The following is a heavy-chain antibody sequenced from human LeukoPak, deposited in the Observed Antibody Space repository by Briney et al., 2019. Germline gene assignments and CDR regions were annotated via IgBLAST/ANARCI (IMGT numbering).Heavy chain of an antibody. J-gene: IGHJ4*02. CDR1: GFTFDDYA. V-gene: IGHV3-9*01. Sequence: GRSLRLSCAASGFTFDDYAMHWVRQVPGKGLEWVSGISWHSDSIGYADSVKGRFTISRDNAKNSLYLQMNSLRAEDTALYYCAKADITMVRGPIVRWGQGTLVTVSS. CDR2: ISWHSDSI. CDR3: AKADITMVRGPIVR. D-gene: IGHD3-10*01.